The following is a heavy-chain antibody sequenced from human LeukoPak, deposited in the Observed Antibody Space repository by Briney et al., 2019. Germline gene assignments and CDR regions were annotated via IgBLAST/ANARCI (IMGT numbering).Heavy chain of an antibody. Sequence: GGPLKFSFEAPGLTFSAFALTWFRQAPGKGLKWVSAISGSGGSTYYADSVKGRFTISRDNSKNTLYLQMNSLRAEDTAVYYCVGGGWYDLGWFDPWGQGTLVTVSS. J-gene: IGHJ5*02. D-gene: IGHD6-19*01. V-gene: IGHV3-23*01. CDR2: ISGSGGST. CDR1: GLTFSAFA. CDR3: VGGGWYDLGWFDP.